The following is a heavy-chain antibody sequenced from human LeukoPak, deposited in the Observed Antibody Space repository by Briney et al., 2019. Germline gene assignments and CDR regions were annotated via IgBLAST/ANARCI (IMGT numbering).Heavy chain of an antibody. J-gene: IGHJ4*02. CDR1: GFTFSSYG. D-gene: IGHD2-2*01. CDR3: AKVRFTDIVVVPAAHFDY. Sequence: GGSLRLSCAASGFTFSSYGMHWVRQAPGKGLEWVAFIRYDGSNKYYADSVKGRFTISRDNSKNTPYLQMNSLRAEDTAVYYCAKVRFTDIVVVPAAHFDYWGQGTLVTVSS. CDR2: IRYDGSNK. V-gene: IGHV3-30*02.